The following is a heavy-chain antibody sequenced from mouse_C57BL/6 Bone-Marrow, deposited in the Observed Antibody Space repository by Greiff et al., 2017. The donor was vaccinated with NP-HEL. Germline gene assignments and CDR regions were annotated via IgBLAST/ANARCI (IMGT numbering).Heavy chain of an antibody. CDR2: IDPSDSYT. Sequence: VKLQQPGAELVKPGASVKLSCKASGYTFTSYWMQWVKQRPGQGLEWIGEIDPSDSYTNYNQKFKGKATLTVDTSSSTAYMQLSSLTSEDSAVYYCARLVTPLPSMDYWGQGTSVTVSS. CDR3: ARLVTPLPSMDY. V-gene: IGHV1-50*01. D-gene: IGHD2-2*01. J-gene: IGHJ4*01. CDR1: GYTFTSYW.